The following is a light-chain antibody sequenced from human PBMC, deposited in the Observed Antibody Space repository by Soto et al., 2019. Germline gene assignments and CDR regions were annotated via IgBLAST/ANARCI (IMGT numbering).Light chain of an antibody. CDR1: ESVSSN. J-gene: IGKJ1*01. CDR3: QQYYHWPRT. V-gene: IGKV3D-15*01. CDR2: AAS. Sequence: EIVVTQSPATLSVSPVEIGGLCFMASESVSSNLAWYQQKYGQTPRLLIYAASTRATGIPARFSGSGSGTDFNLTITSLQSEDSAVYYCQQYYHWPRTFGQGTKVDIK.